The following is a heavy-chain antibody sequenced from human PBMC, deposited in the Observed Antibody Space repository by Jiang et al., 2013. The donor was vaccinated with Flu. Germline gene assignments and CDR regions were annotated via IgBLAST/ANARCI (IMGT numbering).Heavy chain of an antibody. Sequence: KSRVTISVDTSKNQFSLRLSSVTAADTAVYYCARGRNDYELGIEWKPYYFDYWGQGTLVTVSS. J-gene: IGHJ4*02. CDR3: ARGRNDYELGIEWKPYYFDY. D-gene: IGHD7-27*01. V-gene: IGHV4-59*09.